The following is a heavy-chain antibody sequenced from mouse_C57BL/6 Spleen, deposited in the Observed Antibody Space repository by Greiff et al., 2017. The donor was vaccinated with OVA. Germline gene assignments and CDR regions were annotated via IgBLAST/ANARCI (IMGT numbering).Heavy chain of an antibody. CDR2: IYPGSGST. J-gene: IGHJ4*01. CDR3: EGRYYGSSYDYAMDY. Sequence: VQLKQPGAELVKPGASVKMSCKASGYTFTSYWITWVKQRPGQGLEWIGDIYPGSGSTNYNEKFKSKATLTVDTSSSTAYMQLSSLTSEDSAVYYCEGRYYGSSYDYAMDYWGQGTSVTVSS. V-gene: IGHV1-55*01. D-gene: IGHD1-1*01. CDR1: GYTFTSYW.